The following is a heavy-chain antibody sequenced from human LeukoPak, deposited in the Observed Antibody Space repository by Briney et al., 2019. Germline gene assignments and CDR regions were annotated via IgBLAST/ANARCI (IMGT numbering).Heavy chain of an antibody. CDR2: ISYDGSNK. Sequence: PGGSLRLSCAASGFTFSSYAMHWVRQAPGKGLEWVAVISYDGSNKYYADSVKGRFTISRDNSKNTLYLQMNSLRAEDTAVYYCARGDEMATFNYWGQGTLVTVSS. J-gene: IGHJ4*02. D-gene: IGHD5-24*01. V-gene: IGHV3-30*04. CDR3: ARGDEMATFNY. CDR1: GFTFSSYA.